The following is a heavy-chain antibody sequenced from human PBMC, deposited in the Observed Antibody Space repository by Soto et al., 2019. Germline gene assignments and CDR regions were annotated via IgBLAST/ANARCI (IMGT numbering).Heavy chain of an antibody. CDR1: GGSFSGYY. Sequence: PSETLSLTCAVYGGSFSGYYWSWIRQPPGKGLEWVGEINHSGSTNYNPSLKSRVTISVDTSKNQFSLKLSSVTAADTAVYYCARGGPHFWSGYYRAYFDYWGQGTLVTVSS. V-gene: IGHV4-34*01. CDR2: INHSGST. J-gene: IGHJ4*02. CDR3: ARGGPHFWSGYYRAYFDY. D-gene: IGHD3-3*02.